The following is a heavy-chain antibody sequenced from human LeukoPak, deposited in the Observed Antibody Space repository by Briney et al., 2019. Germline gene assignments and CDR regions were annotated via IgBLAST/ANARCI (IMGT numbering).Heavy chain of an antibody. CDR2: ISSSGNSR. D-gene: IGHD4-17*01. Sequence: PGGSLRLSCAASGFILSNYRMNWVRQAPGKGLEWVSYISSSGNSREYADSVKGRFTISRDNAKNSLYLQMNSLRAEETAIYYCARGLTTTPNHFDPWGQGTLVTVSS. CDR3: ARGLTTTPNHFDP. CDR1: GFILSNYR. V-gene: IGHV3-48*04. J-gene: IGHJ5*02.